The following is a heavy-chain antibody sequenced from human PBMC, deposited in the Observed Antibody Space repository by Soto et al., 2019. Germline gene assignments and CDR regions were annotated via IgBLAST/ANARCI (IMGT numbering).Heavy chain of an antibody. Sequence: QVQLVESGGGVVQPGGSLRLSCAASGFTFDADGFHWVRQAPGKGLEWVAVVWSNGNLKYYADSVKGRFTISRDSSKSALNLQMNSLRADDTAVYYCARIQLDTIMALDYWGQGTLVTVSS. CDR3: ARIQLDTIMALDY. V-gene: IGHV3-33*01. J-gene: IGHJ4*02. D-gene: IGHD1-1*01. CDR1: GFTFDADG. CDR2: VWSNGNLK.